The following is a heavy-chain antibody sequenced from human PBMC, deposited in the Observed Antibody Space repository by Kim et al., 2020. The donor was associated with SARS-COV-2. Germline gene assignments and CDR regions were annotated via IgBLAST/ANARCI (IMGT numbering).Heavy chain of an antibody. CDR1: GYTFSSNA. CDR3: AAWRPPDSVYCSTSSCQVIYYFDY. V-gene: IGHV7-4-1*02. D-gene: IGHD2-2*01. J-gene: IGHJ4*02. Sequence: ASVKVFCKASGYTFSSNAMNWVRQAPGQGPEWMGWINTNTGNPTYAQGFAGRYVFSLDTSVSTAYLQINNLKAEDSAVYYCAAWRPPDSVYCSTSSCQVIYYFDYWGQGTLVTVSS. CDR2: INTNTGNP.